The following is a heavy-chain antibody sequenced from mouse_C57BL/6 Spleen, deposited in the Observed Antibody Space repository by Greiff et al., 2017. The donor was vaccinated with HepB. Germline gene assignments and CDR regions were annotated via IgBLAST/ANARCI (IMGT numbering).Heavy chain of an antibody. CDR2: ILPSIGRT. D-gene: IGHD1-1*01. J-gene: IGHJ1*03. CDR1: DSEVFPIAY. Sequence: QVQLQQSGSELRSPGSSVKLSCKDFDSEVFPIAYMSWVRQKPGHGFEWIGGILPSIGRTSYGEKFEDKATLDADTLSNTAYLELNSLTSEDSAIYYCARLDSSYGYFDVWGTGTTVTVSS. V-gene: IGHV15-2*01. CDR3: ARLDSSYGYFDV.